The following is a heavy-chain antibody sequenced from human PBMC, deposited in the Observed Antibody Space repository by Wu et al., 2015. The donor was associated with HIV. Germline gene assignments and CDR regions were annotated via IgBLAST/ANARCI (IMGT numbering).Heavy chain of an antibody. V-gene: IGHV1-46*01. CDR1: GYTFTSYY. Sequence: QVQLVQSGAEVKKPGASVKVSCKASGYTFTSYYMHWVRQAPGQGLEWMGIINPSGGSTSYAQKFQGRVTMTRDTSTSTVYMELSGLRSEDTAVYYCARERGEMATVKYYGMDVWGQGTTVTVSS. J-gene: IGHJ6*02. CDR2: INPSGGST. CDR3: ARERGEMATVKYYGMDV. D-gene: IGHD5-24*01.